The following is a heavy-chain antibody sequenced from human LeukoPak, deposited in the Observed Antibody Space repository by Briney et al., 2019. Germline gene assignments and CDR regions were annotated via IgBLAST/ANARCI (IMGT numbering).Heavy chain of an antibody. CDR3: ARGQYYYGSGSLYFDY. D-gene: IGHD3-10*01. V-gene: IGHV4-4*07. Sequence: PSETLSLTCTVSGVSISSYYWSWIRQPAGKGLEWIGRIYTSGSTNYNPSLKSRVTMSVDTSKNQFSLKLSSVTVADTAVYYCARGQYYYGSGSLYFDYWGQGTLVTVSS. CDR1: GVSISSYY. CDR2: IYTSGST. J-gene: IGHJ4*02.